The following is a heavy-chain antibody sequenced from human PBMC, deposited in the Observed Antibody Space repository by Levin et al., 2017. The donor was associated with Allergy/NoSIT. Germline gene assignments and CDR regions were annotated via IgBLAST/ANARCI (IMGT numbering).Heavy chain of an antibody. CDR3: ARCGPGLDRGFNPFDY. J-gene: IGHJ4*02. Sequence: GGSLRLSCAASEFTFSSYSMNWVRQAPGKGLEWVSYISTSSSTIFYADSVKGRFTISRDNAKNSLYLQMNSLRDEDTAVYYCARCGPGLDRGFNPFDYWGQGTLVTVSS. V-gene: IGHV3-48*02. CDR1: EFTFSSYS. CDR2: ISTSSSTI. D-gene: IGHD1-14*01.